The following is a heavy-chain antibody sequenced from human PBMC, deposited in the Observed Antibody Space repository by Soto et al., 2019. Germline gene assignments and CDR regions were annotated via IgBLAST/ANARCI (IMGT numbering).Heavy chain of an antibody. D-gene: IGHD6-19*01. CDR2: IFYSGNP. CDR1: GGSISRGGYY. J-gene: IGHJ1*01. Sequence: QVQLQESGPGLVKPSQTLSLTCSVSGGSISRGGYYWSWIRQHPGEGLEWIGDIFYSGNPQYNPSLKGRVIISVDPSKNQFSRRLSPGPAADTAVYYGAGGQFSSAGYRAEYPQHGGQGPRVTVPP. CDR3: AGGQFSSAGYRAEYPQH. V-gene: IGHV4-31*03.